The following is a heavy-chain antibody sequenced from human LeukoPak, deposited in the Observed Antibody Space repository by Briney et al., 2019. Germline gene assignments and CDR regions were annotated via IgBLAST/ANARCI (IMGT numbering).Heavy chain of an antibody. CDR1: GYAFSMYS. CDR3: ARDSDTTDWAWVY. CDR2: INAGFGEP. J-gene: IGHJ4*02. Sequence: ASVKVSCKASGYAFSMYSKYTLHWVRPAPGQRPEWMGWINAGFGEPRYRQKFQGRVTLSADTSANTVYMELNSLTSEDTAVYYCARDSDTTDWAWVYWGQGTLVTVSS. D-gene: IGHD3-9*01. V-gene: IGHV1-3*01.